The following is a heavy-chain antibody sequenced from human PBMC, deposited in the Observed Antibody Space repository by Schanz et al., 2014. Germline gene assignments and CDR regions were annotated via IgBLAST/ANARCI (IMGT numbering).Heavy chain of an antibody. V-gene: IGHV4-59*12. CDR2: IYHSGST. D-gene: IGHD4-17*01. CDR3: ARSPGDFPGWFDS. J-gene: IGHJ5*01. CDR1: GRSISSYY. Sequence: QVQLQESGPGLVKPSETLSLTCSVSGRSISSYYWSWIRQPPGKGLEWIGYIYHSGSTYYNPSLKSRVTIAVDRSKTQFSLIRNSVTAADTAVYYCARSPGDFPGWFDSWGQGTLVTVSS.